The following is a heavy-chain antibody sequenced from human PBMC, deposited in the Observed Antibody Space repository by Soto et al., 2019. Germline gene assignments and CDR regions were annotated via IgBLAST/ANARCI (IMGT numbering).Heavy chain of an antibody. CDR3: VKGTYYYDSSGPDLY. D-gene: IGHD3-22*01. CDR1: GFTFSSYA. J-gene: IGHJ4*02. CDR2: ISSNGGST. V-gene: IGHV3-64D*06. Sequence: PGGSLRLSCSASGFTFSSYAMHWVRQAPGKGLEYVSAISSNGGSTYYADSVKGRFTISRDNSKNTLYLQMSSLRAEDTAVYYCVKGTYYYDSSGPDLYWGQGTLVTVSS.